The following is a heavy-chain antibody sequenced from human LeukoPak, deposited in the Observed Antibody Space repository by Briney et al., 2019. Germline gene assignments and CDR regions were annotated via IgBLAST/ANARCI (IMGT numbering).Heavy chain of an antibody. Sequence: PSQTLSLTCAVSGGSISSGGYSWSWIRQPPGKGLEWIGYIYQSGSTYYNPSLKSRVTISVDRSKNQFSLKLSSVTAADTAVYYCPYGNFYYGLDVWGRGTTVTVSS. D-gene: IGHD4-17*01. V-gene: IGHV4-30-2*01. CDR1: GGSISSGGYS. CDR2: IYQSGST. CDR3: PYGNFYYGLDV. J-gene: IGHJ6*02.